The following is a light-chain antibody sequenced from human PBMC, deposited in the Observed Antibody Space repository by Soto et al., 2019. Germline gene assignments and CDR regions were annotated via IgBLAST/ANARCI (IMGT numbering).Light chain of an antibody. Sequence: QSVLTQPASVSGSPGQSITISCTGTSSDVGSYNYVSWYQQHPGKAPKLMIYDVSNRPSGVSNRFSGSKSGNTASLTISGFQAEDEADYYYSSYTSSSTLVVFGGGTKLTVL. CDR2: DVS. CDR1: SSDVGSYNY. J-gene: IGLJ2*01. V-gene: IGLV2-14*01. CDR3: SSYTSSSTLVV.